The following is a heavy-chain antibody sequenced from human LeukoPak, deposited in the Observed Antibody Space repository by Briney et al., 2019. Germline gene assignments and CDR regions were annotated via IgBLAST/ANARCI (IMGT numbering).Heavy chain of an antibody. D-gene: IGHD3-10*01. CDR3: ARRVRSRLNPMVRGVINSPNWFDP. J-gene: IGHJ5*02. CDR1: GGSFSGYY. CDR2: INHSGST. Sequence: PSETLSLTCAVYGGSFSGYYWSWIRQPPGKGLEWIGEINHSGSTNYNPSLKSRVTISVDTSKNQFSLKLSSVTAADTAVYYCARRVRSRLNPMVRGVINSPNWFDPWGQGTLVTVSS. V-gene: IGHV4-34*01.